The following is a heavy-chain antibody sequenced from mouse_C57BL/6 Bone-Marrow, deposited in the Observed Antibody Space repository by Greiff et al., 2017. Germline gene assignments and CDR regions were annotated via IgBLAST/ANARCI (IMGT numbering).Heavy chain of an antibody. Sequence: EVQLQQSGPELVKPGASVKISCKASGYTFTDYYMHWVKQSPGQSLEWIGDINPNNGGTSYNQKFKGKATLTVDKSSSTAYMELRSLTSEDSAVYYCARLLRWYFDGWGTGTTVTVSS. CDR3: ARLLRWYFDG. J-gene: IGHJ1*03. CDR2: INPNNGGT. V-gene: IGHV1-26*01. D-gene: IGHD2-3*01. CDR1: GYTFTDYY.